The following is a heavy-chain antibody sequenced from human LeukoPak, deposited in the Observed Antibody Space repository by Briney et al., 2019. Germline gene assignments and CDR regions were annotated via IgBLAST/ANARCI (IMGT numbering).Heavy chain of an antibody. D-gene: IGHD4-17*01. Sequence: KSGGSLRLSCAASGFTFSDYYMSWIRQAPGKGLEWVSYISSSGSTIYYADSVKGRFTISRDNAKNSLYLQMNSLRAEDTAVYYCARLPVTNYYYYYYMDVWGKGTTVTVSS. J-gene: IGHJ6*03. CDR2: ISSSGSTI. CDR3: ARLPVTNYYYYYYMDV. CDR1: GFTFSDYY. V-gene: IGHV3-11*04.